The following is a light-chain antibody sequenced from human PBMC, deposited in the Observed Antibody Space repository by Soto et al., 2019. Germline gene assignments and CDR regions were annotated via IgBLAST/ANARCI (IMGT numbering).Light chain of an antibody. CDR2: SNS. J-gene: IGLJ1*01. Sequence: QSVLTQPPSASGTPGQRVTISCSGSSSNIGSNTVNWYQQLPGTAPKLLIYSNSQRPSGVPDRFSGSKSGTSASLAISGLQSEDEADYYCAAWDDSLNAYVFGTGTKVTVL. V-gene: IGLV1-44*01. CDR1: SSNIGSNT. CDR3: AAWDDSLNAYV.